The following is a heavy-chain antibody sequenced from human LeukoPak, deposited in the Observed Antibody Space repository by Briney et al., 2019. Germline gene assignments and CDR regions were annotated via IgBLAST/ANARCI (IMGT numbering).Heavy chain of an antibody. V-gene: IGHV4-59*08. D-gene: IGHD5-12*01. CDR2: IYYSGST. CDR3: ARRRSSGRDGYNSARTYYFDY. Sequence: SETLSLTCTVSGGSISSYYWSWIRQPPGKGLEWIGCIYYSGSTNYNPSLKSRVTISVDTSKNQFSLKLSSVTAADTAVYYCARRRSSGRDGYNSARTYYFDYWGQGTLVTVSS. CDR1: GGSISSYY. J-gene: IGHJ4*02.